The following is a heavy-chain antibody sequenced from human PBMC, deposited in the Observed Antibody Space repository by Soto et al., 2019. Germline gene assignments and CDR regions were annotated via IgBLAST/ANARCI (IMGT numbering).Heavy chain of an antibody. Sequence: SETLSLTCAVYGGSFSGYYWSWIRQPPGKGLEWIGEINHSGSTNYNPSLKSRVTISVDTSKNQFSLKLSSVTAADTAVYYCARGRYGGYEDFDYWGQGTLVTVSS. CDR3: ARGRYGGYEDFDY. D-gene: IGHD5-12*01. V-gene: IGHV4-34*01. CDR2: INHSGST. J-gene: IGHJ4*02. CDR1: GGSFSGYY.